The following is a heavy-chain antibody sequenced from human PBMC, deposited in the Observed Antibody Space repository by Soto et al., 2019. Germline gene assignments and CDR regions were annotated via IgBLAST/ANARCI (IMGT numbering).Heavy chain of an antibody. J-gene: IGHJ6*02. CDR1: GVTLSSYA. Sequence: QVQLVQSGAEGKKPGSSVQVSCKASGVTLSSYAISWERQAPGLGLAWMGGIIPIFGTANYAQKFQGRVTITADESSITAYMELHSLRSEDTAVSYCSRDSPCGYSKYVHYYVMYVWGQRPTVTV. CDR3: SRDSPCGYSKYVHYYVMYV. V-gene: IGHV1-69*01. CDR2: IIPIFGTA. D-gene: IGHD4-4*01.